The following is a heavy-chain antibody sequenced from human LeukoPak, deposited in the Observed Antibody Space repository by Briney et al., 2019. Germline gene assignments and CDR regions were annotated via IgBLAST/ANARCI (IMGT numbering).Heavy chain of an antibody. J-gene: IGHJ4*02. CDR1: GFTFSDYY. Sequence: GGSLRLSCAASGFTFSDYYMSWIRQAPGKGLEWVSYISSSSSTIYYADSVKGRFTISRDNAKDSVYLQMKSLRAEDTAVYYCASSDFILFDYWGQGALVTVSS. D-gene: IGHD2-21*02. CDR3: ASSDFILFDY. CDR2: ISSSSSTI. V-gene: IGHV3-11*04.